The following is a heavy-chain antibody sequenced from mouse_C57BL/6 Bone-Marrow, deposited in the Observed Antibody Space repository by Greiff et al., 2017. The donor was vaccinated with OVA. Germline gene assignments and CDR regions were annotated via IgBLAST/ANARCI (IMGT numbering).Heavy chain of an antibody. CDR1: GYTFTSYW. J-gene: IGHJ2*01. CDR2: IDPSDSET. CDR3: ARGVITTVGAEGFDY. V-gene: IGHV1-52*01. D-gene: IGHD1-1*01. Sequence: QVQLQQPGAELVRPGSSVKLSCKASGYTFTSYWMHWVKQRPIQGLEWIGNIDPSDSETHYNQKFKDKATLTVDKSSSTAYMQLSSLTSEDSAVYYGARGVITTVGAEGFDYWGQGTTLTVSS.